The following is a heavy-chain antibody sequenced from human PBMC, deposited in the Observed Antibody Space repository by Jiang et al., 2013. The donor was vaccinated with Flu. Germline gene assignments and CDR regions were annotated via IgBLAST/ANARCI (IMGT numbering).Heavy chain of an antibody. V-gene: IGHV1-46*01. CDR1: GYTFTSYY. J-gene: IGHJ4*02. D-gene: IGHD3-16*02. CDR3: ARDQGMITFGGVIVHYNFDY. Sequence: CKASGYTFTSYYMHWVRQAPGQGLEWMGIINPSGGSTSYAQKFQGRVTMTRDTSTSTVYMELSSLRSEDTAVYYCARDQGMITFGGVIVHYNFDYWGQGTLVTVSS. CDR2: INPSGGST.